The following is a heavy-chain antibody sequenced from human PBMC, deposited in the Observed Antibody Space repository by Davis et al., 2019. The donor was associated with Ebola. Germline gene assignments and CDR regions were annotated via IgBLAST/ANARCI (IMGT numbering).Heavy chain of an antibody. CDR3: ARHLRSLSGYDLDYFDY. J-gene: IGHJ4*02. D-gene: IGHD5-12*01. CDR2: ISGSGGST. V-gene: IGHV3-23*01. Sequence: GESLKISCAASGFTFSSYAMSWVRQAPGKGLEWVSAISGSGGSTYYADSVKGRFTISRDNAKNSLSLQMNSLRAEDTAVYYCARHLRSLSGYDLDYFDYWGQGTLVTVSS. CDR1: GFTFSSYA.